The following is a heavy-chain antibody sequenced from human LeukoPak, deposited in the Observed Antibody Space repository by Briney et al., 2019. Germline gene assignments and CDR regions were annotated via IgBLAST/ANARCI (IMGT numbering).Heavy chain of an antibody. CDR1: GFTFSSYA. V-gene: IGHV3-23*01. CDR3: AKALSWDYYDSSGYYRGFDP. D-gene: IGHD3-22*01. J-gene: IGHJ5*02. Sequence: HLGGSLRLSCAASGFTFSSYAMSWVRQAPGKGLEWVSAISGSGGSTYYADSVKGRFTISRDNSKNTLYLQMNSLRAEDTAVYYCAKALSWDYYDSSGYYRGFDPWGQGTLVTVSS. CDR2: ISGSGGST.